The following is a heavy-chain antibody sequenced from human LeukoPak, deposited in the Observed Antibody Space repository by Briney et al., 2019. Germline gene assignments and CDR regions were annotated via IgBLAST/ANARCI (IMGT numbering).Heavy chain of an antibody. D-gene: IGHD4-17*01. CDR3: ARERLRYYFDY. J-gene: IGHJ4*02. CDR1: GGSISSSSYY. V-gene: IGHV4-30-4*08. CDR2: IYYSGST. Sequence: SETLSLTCTVSGGSISSSSYYWGWIRQPPGKGLEWIGYIYYSGSTYYNPSLKSRVTISVDTSKNQFSLKLSSVTAADTAVYYCARERLRYYFDYWGQGTLVTVSS.